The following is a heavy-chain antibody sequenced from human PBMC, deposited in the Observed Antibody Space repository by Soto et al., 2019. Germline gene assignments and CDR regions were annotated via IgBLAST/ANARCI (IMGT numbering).Heavy chain of an antibody. J-gene: IGHJ5*02. CDR3: ARGGSGGWSRRFDP. D-gene: IGHD6-19*01. Sequence: QVQLQESGPGLVKPSETLSLTCTVSGGSISSYYWSWIRQPPGKGLEWIGYIYYSGSTNYNPSLKSRVTISLDTSKNQFSLRLSSVTAADTGVYYCARGGSGGWSRRFDPWGQGALVTVSS. CDR1: GGSISSYY. CDR2: IYYSGST. V-gene: IGHV4-59*01.